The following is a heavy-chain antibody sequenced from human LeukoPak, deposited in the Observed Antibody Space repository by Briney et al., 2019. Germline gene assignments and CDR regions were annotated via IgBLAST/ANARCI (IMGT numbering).Heavy chain of an antibody. J-gene: IGHJ4*02. CDR1: GITFSDNC. V-gene: IGHV3-15*01. CDR2: IKSIVNGGTT. CDR3: TTHYGLGSHYNIFAH. Sequence: GGSLRLSCAASGITFSDNCMSWVRQAPGKGLEWVARIKSIVNGGTTDYAAPVKGRFTVSRDDSENTVFLQMNSLKTADMPVYYGTTHYGLGSHYNIFAHWLQGTLVTVSS. D-gene: IGHD3-10*01.